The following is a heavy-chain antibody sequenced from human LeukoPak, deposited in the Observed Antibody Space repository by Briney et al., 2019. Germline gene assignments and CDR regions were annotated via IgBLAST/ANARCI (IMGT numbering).Heavy chain of an antibody. CDR1: GFTFSSYT. J-gene: IGHJ4*01. D-gene: IGHD5-18*01. Sequence: GGSLRLSCAASGFTFSSYTMRWVRQAPGKGLEWVSTVTSSGDGTYYADSVKGRFTISRDNSKNTVHLQMNSLRVEDTAVYYYAKENGYQFEYWGQGTPVTVSS. CDR2: VTSSGDGT. V-gene: IGHV3-23*01. CDR3: AKENGYQFEY.